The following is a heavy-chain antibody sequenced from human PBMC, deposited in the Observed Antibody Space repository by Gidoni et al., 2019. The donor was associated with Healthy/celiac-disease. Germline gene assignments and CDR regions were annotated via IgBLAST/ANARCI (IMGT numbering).Heavy chain of an antibody. V-gene: IGHV4-34*01. D-gene: IGHD3-10*01. CDR2: INHSGST. J-gene: IGHJ6*02. CDR1: GGSFSGYY. Sequence: QVQLQQWGAGLLKPSETLSLTCAVYGGSFSGYYWSWIRQPPGKGLEWIGEINHSGSTNYNPSLKSRVTISVDTSKNQFSLKLSSVTAADTAVYYCARGRSFGGGRSNVWGQGTTVTVSS. CDR3: ARGRSFGGGRSNV.